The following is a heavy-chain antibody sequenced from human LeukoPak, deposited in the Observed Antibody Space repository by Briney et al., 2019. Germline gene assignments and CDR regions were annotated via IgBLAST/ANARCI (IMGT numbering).Heavy chain of an antibody. V-gene: IGHV4-34*01. Sequence: SETLSLTCAVYGGSFSGYYWNWIRQPPGKGLEWIGEINHSGSTNYNPSLNSRVTISVDTSKNQFSLKLSSVTAADTAVYYCARSRYILVGATRVSPNRFDPWGQGTLVTVSS. CDR3: ARSRYILVGATRVSPNRFDP. CDR2: INHSGST. J-gene: IGHJ5*02. CDR1: GGSFSGYY. D-gene: IGHD1-26*01.